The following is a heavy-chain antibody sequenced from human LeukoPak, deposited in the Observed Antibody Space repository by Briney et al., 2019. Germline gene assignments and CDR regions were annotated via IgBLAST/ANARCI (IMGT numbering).Heavy chain of an antibody. J-gene: IGHJ3*02. V-gene: IGHV3-30*02. D-gene: IGHD3-22*01. CDR1: GFIFSSYG. CDR2: IRYDGSNK. Sequence: GGSLRLSCAASGFIFSSYGMHWVRQAPGKGLEWVAFIRYDGSNKYYADSVKGRFTISRDNSKNTLYMQMNSLRVEDTAVYYCAKATYYYDSSGYYLDAFDIWGQGTMVTVSS. CDR3: AKATYYYDSSGYYLDAFDI.